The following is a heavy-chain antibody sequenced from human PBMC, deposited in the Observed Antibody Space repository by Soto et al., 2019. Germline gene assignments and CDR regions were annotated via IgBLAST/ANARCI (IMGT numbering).Heavy chain of an antibody. CDR2: IYYSGST. CDR3: ARVGYSYGQGAFDI. D-gene: IGHD5-18*01. CDR1: GGSVSSGSYY. J-gene: IGHJ3*02. Sequence: SETLSLTCTVSGGSVSSGSYYWSWIRQPPGKGLEWIGYIYYSGSTNYNPSLKSRVTISVDTSKNQFSLKLSSVTAADTAVYYCARVGYSYGQGAFDIWGQGTMVTVSS. V-gene: IGHV4-61*01.